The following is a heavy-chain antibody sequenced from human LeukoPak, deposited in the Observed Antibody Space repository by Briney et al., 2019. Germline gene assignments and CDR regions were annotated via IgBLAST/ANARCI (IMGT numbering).Heavy chain of an antibody. V-gene: IGHV3-33*01. CDR1: GFTFSSYG. D-gene: IGHD3-22*01. Sequence: PGGSLRLSCAASGFTFSSYGMHWVRQAPGKGLEWVAVIWYDGSNKYYADSVKGRFTISRDNSKNMLYLQMNSLRAEDTAVYYCARNTYYYDSSGYYRVDAFDIWGQGTMVTVSS. CDR3: ARNTYYYDSSGYYRVDAFDI. CDR2: IWYDGSNK. J-gene: IGHJ3*02.